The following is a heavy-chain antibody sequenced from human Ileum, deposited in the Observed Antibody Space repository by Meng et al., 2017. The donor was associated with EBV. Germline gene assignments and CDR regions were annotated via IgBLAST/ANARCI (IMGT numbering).Heavy chain of an antibody. D-gene: IGHD1-14*01. CDR1: GFTFSLSW. V-gene: IGHV3-15*01. J-gene: IGHJ4*02. CDR2: IKSKIDGGTT. CDR3: TTGYHTPSHDGY. Sequence: GSGGGLVKPGGSLRLSCAASGFTFSLSWMNWVRQAPGKGLEWVGRIKSKIDGGTTDYAAPVNGRFIISRDDSKNTLYLQMNSPKTEDTAVYYCTTGYHTPSHDGYWGQGTLVTVSS.